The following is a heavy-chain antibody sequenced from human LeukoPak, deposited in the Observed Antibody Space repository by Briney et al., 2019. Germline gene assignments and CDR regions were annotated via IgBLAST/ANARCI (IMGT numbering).Heavy chain of an antibody. J-gene: IGHJ3*02. Sequence: GGSLRLSCAVAGVPFNNAWMSWVRQAPGKGLEWVGRIKGKSAGGTTDYAGPVKGRFTILKDDSENTLYLQMNSLTTEDTAVYYCTWLYSDAFNIWGQGTMVTVSS. D-gene: IGHD2-15*01. CDR1: GVPFNNAW. CDR2: IKGKSAGGTT. V-gene: IGHV3-15*01. CDR3: TWLYSDAFNI.